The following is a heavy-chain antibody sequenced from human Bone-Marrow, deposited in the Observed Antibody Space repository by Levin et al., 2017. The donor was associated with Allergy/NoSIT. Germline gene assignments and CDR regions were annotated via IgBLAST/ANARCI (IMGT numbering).Heavy chain of an antibody. CDR3: ASDITVRGSKAMDV. D-gene: IGHD3-10*01. CDR1: GYTFTSYA. CDR2: INTNNGNP. J-gene: IGHJ6*02. Sequence: ASVKVSCKASGYTFTSYAINWLRRAPGQGPEWMGWINTNNGNPRYAQGFTGRFVFSLDTSVSTANLQISSLKAEDTAVYYCASDITVRGSKAMDVWGQGTTVTVSS. V-gene: IGHV7-4-1*02.